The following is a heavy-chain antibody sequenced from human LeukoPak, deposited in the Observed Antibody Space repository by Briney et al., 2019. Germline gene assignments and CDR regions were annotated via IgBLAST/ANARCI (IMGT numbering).Heavy chain of an antibody. Sequence: ASVKVSCKASGGTFSSYAISWVRQAPGQGLEWMGRIIPILGIANYAQKFQGRVTITADKSTSTAYMELSSLRSEDTAVYYCARDRSSGWYSWSPYYYYGMDGWGQGTTVTVSS. J-gene: IGHJ6*02. V-gene: IGHV1-69*04. CDR3: ARDRSSGWYSWSPYYYYGMDG. CDR1: GGTFSSYA. D-gene: IGHD6-19*01. CDR2: IIPILGIA.